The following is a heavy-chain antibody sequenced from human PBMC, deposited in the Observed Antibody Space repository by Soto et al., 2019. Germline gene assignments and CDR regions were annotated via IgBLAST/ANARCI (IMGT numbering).Heavy chain of an antibody. CDR1: GFSFSTYA. J-gene: IGHJ3*01. Sequence: EVQLLESGGGLVQPGGSLRLSCAASGFSFSTYAMAWVRQAPGKGLEWLSAISGSGSDAYYTDSVRGRFTISRDNSKDTLLLQMSSVGSEDTALYFCIKEKLERRFAFDVWGQGTMVTVSS. CDR2: ISGSGSDA. CDR3: IKEKLERRFAFDV. D-gene: IGHD1-1*01. V-gene: IGHV3-23*01.